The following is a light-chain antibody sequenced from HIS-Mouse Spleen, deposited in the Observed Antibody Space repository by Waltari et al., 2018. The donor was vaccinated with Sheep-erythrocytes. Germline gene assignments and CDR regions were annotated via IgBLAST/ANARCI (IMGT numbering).Light chain of an antibody. CDR3: QAWDSSTAWV. CDR1: KLWDKY. J-gene: IGLJ2*01. V-gene: IGLV3-1*01. CDR2: QDS. Sequence: SYELTQPPSVSVSPGQTASITCSGDKLWDKYACWYQQKPGQSPVLVIYQDSKRPSGIPERFSGSNSGNTATLTISGTHAMDEADYYCQAWDSSTAWVFGGGTKLTVL.